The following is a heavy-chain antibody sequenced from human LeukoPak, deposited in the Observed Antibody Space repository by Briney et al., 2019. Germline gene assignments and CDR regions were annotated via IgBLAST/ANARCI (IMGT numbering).Heavy chain of an antibody. J-gene: IGHJ6*02. CDR3: ARVPGYVGYFYGMDV. Sequence: GGSLRLSCAASGFTFTSYTMNWVRQAPGEGLVWVSRINHNGVSRAYADFVKGRFTISRDDARGTVYLQMDSLSADDTAVYYCARVPGYVGYFYGMDVWGQGTTVTVSS. CDR1: GFTFTSYT. V-gene: IGHV3-74*01. CDR2: INHNGVSR. D-gene: IGHD2-15*01.